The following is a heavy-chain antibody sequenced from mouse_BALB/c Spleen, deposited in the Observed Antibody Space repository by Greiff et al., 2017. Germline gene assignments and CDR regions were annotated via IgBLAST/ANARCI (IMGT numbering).Heavy chain of an antibody. Sequence: QVQLQQSGAELARPGASVKLSCKASGYTFTSYWMQWVKQRPGQGLEWIGAIYPGDGDTRYTQKFKGKATLTADKSSSTAYMQLSSLASEDSAVYYCARGDYAYYFDYWGQGTTLTVSS. J-gene: IGHJ2*01. CDR1: GYTFTSYW. D-gene: IGHD2-4*01. CDR2: IYPGDGDT. V-gene: IGHV1-87*01. CDR3: ARGDYAYYFDY.